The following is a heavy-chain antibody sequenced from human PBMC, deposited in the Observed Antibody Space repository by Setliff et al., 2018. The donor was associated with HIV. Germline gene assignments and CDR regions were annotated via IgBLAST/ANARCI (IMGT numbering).Heavy chain of an antibody. D-gene: IGHD3-10*01. Sequence: SETLSLTCAVSGGSLSGYYWTWIRQPPGKGLEWIGEINPTVNTNYNPSLKSRVIISVDTSQNEFSLKLNSVTAADTAVYFCARGLFYSSSYYAYWGQGALVTISS. CDR1: GGSLSGYY. CDR2: INPTVNT. CDR3: ARGLFYSSSYYAY. J-gene: IGHJ4*03. V-gene: IGHV4-34*01.